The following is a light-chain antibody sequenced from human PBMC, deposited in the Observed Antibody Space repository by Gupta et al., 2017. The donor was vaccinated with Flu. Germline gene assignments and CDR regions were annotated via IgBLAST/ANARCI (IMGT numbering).Light chain of an antibody. J-gene: IGKJ3*01. CDR2: GAS. V-gene: IGKV3-20*01. CDR3: QQYGSSLIFT. CDR1: QSVSSSY. Sequence: DIVLTQSPGTLSLSPGERATLSCRASQSVSSSYLAWYQQKPGQATRLLIYGASSRATGIPDRFSGSGAGTDVTLTSSRLGPEDFAVYYCQQYGSSLIFTFGPGTKVDIK.